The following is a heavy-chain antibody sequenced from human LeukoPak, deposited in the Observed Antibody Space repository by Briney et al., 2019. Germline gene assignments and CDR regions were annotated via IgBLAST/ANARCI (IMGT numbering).Heavy chain of an antibody. CDR2: ISAYNGNT. Sequence: ASVKVSCKASGYTFTSYGISWVRQAPGQGLEWMGWISAYNGNTNYAQKLQGRVTMTTDTSTSTAYMELRSLRSDDTAVYYCARDSSSSWSENWFDPWGQGTLVTVSS. V-gene: IGHV1-18*01. CDR3: ARDSSSSWSENWFDP. J-gene: IGHJ5*02. CDR1: GYTFTSYG. D-gene: IGHD6-13*01.